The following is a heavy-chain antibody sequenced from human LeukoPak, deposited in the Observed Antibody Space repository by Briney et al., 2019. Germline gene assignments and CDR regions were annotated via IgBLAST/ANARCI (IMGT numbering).Heavy chain of an antibody. CDR3: VRHPFATPFDC. CDR1: GGSISDNY. J-gene: IGHJ4*02. D-gene: IGHD2-15*01. CDR2: AYYSGYT. Sequence: SETLSLTCTVSGGSISDNYWSWLRQPPGKGRVGIGYAYYSGYTNYNSSLKSRVTMSLDTSKSQLSLRLSSVTAADTAVYFCVRHPFATPFDCWGPGTLVTVSS. V-gene: IGHV4-59*08.